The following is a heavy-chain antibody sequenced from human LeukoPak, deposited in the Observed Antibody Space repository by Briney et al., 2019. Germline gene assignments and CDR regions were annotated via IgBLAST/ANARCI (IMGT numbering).Heavy chain of an antibody. D-gene: IGHD6-19*01. CDR2: IKKDGSEK. CDR1: GFTFSNSW. Sequence: PGGSLRLSCAASGFTFSNSWMSWVRQAPGKGLEWVANIKKDGSEKYYVDSVKGRFTISRDDAKNSLYLQMNSLRVEDPAVYYCEGSAGYWGQGTLVTVSS. CDR3: EGSAGY. J-gene: IGHJ4*02. V-gene: IGHV3-7*01.